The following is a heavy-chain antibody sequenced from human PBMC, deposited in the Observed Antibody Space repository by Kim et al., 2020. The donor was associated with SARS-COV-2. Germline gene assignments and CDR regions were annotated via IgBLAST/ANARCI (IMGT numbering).Heavy chain of an antibody. CDR2: ISSGGATI. D-gene: IGHD1-26*01. CDR3: ARELWELRDHHFDY. V-gene: IGHV3-48*03. CDR1: GFTFSSYE. Sequence: GGSLRLSCTGVGFTFSSYEMNWVRQAPGKGLEWLSYISSGGATIYYADSVRGRFTISRDNTKNSLYLQMNNLRVEDTAFYYCARELWELRDHHFDYWGQGTLVTVSS. J-gene: IGHJ4*02.